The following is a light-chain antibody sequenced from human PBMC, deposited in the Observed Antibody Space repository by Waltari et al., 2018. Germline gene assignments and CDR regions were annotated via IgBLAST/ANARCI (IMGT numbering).Light chain of an antibody. V-gene: IGKV1-5*03. Sequence: DIQMTQSPSTLSASVGDRVTITCRASQTIRNWLAWYQMKPGKAPTLLIYVASTLDSGVPSRFAGGGSEAEFTLTCSSLQPDDFATYYCQQYNTVSGSFGQGTKVEVK. CDR2: VAS. J-gene: IGKJ1*01. CDR1: QTIRNW. CDR3: QQYNTVSGS.